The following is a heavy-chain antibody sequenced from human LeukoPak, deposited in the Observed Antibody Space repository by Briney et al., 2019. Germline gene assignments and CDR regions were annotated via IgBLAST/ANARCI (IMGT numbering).Heavy chain of an antibody. V-gene: IGHV4-39*07. Sequence: SETLSLTCTVSGGSIRSSYYYWGGIRQPPGKGLEWIGSIYDSGSTNYNSSLKSRVTISVDKSKNQFSLKLSSVTAADTAVYYCASGAPYYDFWSGYNNWFDPWGQGTLVTVSS. CDR3: ASGAPYYDFWSGYNNWFDP. CDR1: GGSIRSSYYY. CDR2: IYDSGST. D-gene: IGHD3-3*01. J-gene: IGHJ5*02.